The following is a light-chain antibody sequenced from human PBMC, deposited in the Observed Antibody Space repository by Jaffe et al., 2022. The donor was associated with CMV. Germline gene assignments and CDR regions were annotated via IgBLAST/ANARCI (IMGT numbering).Light chain of an antibody. V-gene: IGLV1-44*01. Sequence: QSVVTQPPSASGTPGQWVTISCSGSSSNIGINTVNWYQQLPGTAPKLLVYSNDQRASGVPDRFSGSKSDTSASLAISGLQSEDEAYYYCATWDDSLNGRVFGGGTKLTVL. J-gene: IGLJ3*02. CDR1: SSNIGINT. CDR3: ATWDDSLNGRV. CDR2: SND.